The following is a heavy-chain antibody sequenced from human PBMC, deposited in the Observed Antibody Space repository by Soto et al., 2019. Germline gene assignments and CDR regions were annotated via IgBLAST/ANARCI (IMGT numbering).Heavy chain of an antibody. D-gene: IGHD2-2*02. CDR3: ARDTRRGDIVVVPAAISD. CDR1: GFTFSSYG. J-gene: IGHJ4*02. V-gene: IGHV3-33*01. CDR2: IWYDGSNK. Sequence: QVQLVESGGGVVQPGRSLRLSCAASGFTFSSYGMHWVRQAPGKGLEWVAVIWYDGSNKYYADSVKGRFTISRDNSKNTLYLQMNSLRAEDTAVYYCARDTRRGDIVVVPAAISDWGQGTLVTVSS.